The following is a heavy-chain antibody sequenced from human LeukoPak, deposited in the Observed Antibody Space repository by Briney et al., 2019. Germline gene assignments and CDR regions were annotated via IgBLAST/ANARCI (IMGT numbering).Heavy chain of an antibody. D-gene: IGHD6-19*01. CDR3: ARHGSHSSGWYPYYFDY. V-gene: IGHV4-39*01. J-gene: IGHJ4*02. CDR2: IYYSGST. CDR1: GGSISSSSYY. Sequence: PSETLSLTCTVSGGSISSSSYYWGWIRQPPGKGLEWIGSIYYSGSTYYNPSLKSRVTISVDSSKNQSSLKLSSVTAADTAVYYCARHGSHSSGWYPYYFDYWGQGTLVTVSS.